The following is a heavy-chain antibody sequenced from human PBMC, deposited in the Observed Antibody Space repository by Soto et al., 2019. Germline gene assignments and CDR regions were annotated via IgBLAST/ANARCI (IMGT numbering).Heavy chain of an antibody. Sequence: QVQLVQSGAEVKKPGASVKVSCKASGYTFTSYDINWVRQATGQGLEWMGWMNPNSGNTGYAQKFQGRVTMTRNTSISTASMELSSLRSEDTAVDYCARNPVLRYFDWLDYYYYGMDVCGQVTTVTVAS. J-gene: IGHJ6*02. CDR2: MNPNSGNT. CDR1: GYTFTSYD. D-gene: IGHD3-9*01. CDR3: ARNPVLRYFDWLDYYYYGMDV. V-gene: IGHV1-8*01.